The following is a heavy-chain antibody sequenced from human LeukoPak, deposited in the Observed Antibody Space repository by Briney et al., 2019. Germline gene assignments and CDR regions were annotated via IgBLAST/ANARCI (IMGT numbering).Heavy chain of an antibody. Sequence: ETLSLTCTVSGGSISSSSYYWGWIRQPPGKGLEWVSAISGSGGSTYYADSVKGRFTISRDNSKNTLYLQMNSLRAEDTAVYYCAKAPGGVAARVWFDYWGQGTLVTVSS. D-gene: IGHD6-6*01. CDR3: AKAPGGVAARVWFDY. J-gene: IGHJ4*02. CDR1: GGSISSSSYY. CDR2: ISGSGGST. V-gene: IGHV3-23*01.